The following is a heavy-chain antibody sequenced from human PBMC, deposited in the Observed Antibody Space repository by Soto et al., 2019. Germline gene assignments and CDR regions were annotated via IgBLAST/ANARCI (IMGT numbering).Heavy chain of an antibody. CDR3: ARRSSSSLGSLFDP. CDR2: MYYTVNK. J-gene: IGHJ5*02. D-gene: IGHD6-6*01. CDR1: GGSISSSTYY. Sequence: SETLSLTCTVSGGSISSSTYYCDWIRQPPGKGLEWIGAMYYTVNKNYNPSLESRVTMSVDTSKNQFSLKLSSVTPTDTAVYYCARRSSSSLGSLFDPWGRGIMVTVSS. V-gene: IGHV4-39*01.